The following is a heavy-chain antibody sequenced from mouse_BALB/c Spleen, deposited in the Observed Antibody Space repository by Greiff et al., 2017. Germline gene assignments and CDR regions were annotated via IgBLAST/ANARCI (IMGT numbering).Heavy chain of an antibody. D-gene: IGHD2-12*01. V-gene: IGHV1-69*02. J-gene: IGHJ1*01. CDR2: IDPSDSYT. CDR1: GYTFTSYW. CDR3: ARNDGWYFDV. Sequence: QVQLQQPGAELVKPGASVKLSCKASGYTFTSYWMHWVKQRPGQGLEWIGEIDPSDSYTNYNQKFKGKATLTVDKSSSTAYMQLSSLTSEDSAVYYCARNDGWYFDVWGAGTTVTVSS.